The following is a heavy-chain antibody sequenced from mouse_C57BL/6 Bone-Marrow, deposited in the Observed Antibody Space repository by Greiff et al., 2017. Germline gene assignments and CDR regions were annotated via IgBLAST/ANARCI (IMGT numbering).Heavy chain of an antibody. CDR3: ARAPLRSYFDY. V-gene: IGHV5-4*03. Sequence: EVKLVESGGGLVKPGGSLKLSCAASGFTFSSYAMSWVRQTPEKRLEWVATISDGGSYTYYPDNVKGRFTISRDNAKNNLYLQMSHLKSEDTAMYYCARAPLRSYFDYWGTGTTLTVSS. CDR2: ISDGGSYT. CDR1: GFTFSSYA. J-gene: IGHJ2*01. D-gene: IGHD1-1*01.